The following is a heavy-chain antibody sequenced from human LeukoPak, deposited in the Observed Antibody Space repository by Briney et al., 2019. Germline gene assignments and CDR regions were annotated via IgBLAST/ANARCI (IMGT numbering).Heavy chain of an antibody. CDR2: ISWNSGSI. CDR1: GFTFDDYA. CDR3: AKDFRCSSTSCYTGFDY. J-gene: IGHJ4*02. Sequence: PGRSLRLSCAASGFTFDDYAMHWVRQAPGKGLEWVSGISWNSGSIGYADSVKGRLTISRVNAKNSLYLQMNSLRAEDTALYYCAKDFRCSSTSCYTGFDYWGQGTLVTVSS. V-gene: IGHV3-9*01. D-gene: IGHD2-2*02.